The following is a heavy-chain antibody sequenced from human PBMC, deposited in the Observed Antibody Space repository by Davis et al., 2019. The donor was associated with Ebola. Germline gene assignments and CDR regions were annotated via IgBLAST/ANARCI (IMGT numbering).Heavy chain of an antibody. CDR3: ARGRGIVATIRFDY. V-gene: IGHV4-31*03. D-gene: IGHD5-12*01. CDR2: IYYSGST. CDR1: GGSISSGDYY. Sequence: MPSETLSLTCTVSGGSISSGDYYWSWIRPHPGKGLEWIGYIYYSGSTYYNPSLKSRVTISVDTSKNQFSLKLSSVTAADTAVYYCARGRGIVATIRFDYWGQGTLVTVSS. J-gene: IGHJ4*02.